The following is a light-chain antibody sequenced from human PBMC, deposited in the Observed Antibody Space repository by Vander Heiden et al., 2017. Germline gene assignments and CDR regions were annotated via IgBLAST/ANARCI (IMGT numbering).Light chain of an antibody. CDR2: KAS. CDR3: QQESSIFIT. J-gene: IGKJ5*01. CDR1: QSFSSW. V-gene: IGKV1-5*03. Sequence: DIQMTQYPSTLSASVGDRVTITCRASQSFSSWLAWYQQKPGKAPKLLIYKASSLESGVPSRFSGSGSWTEFTLTISSLQPDDFATYYCQQESSIFITFGQGTPMDI.